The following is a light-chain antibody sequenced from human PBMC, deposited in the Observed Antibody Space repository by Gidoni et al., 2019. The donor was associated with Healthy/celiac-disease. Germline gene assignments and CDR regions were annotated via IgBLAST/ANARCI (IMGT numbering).Light chain of an antibody. J-gene: IGKJ4*01. V-gene: IGKV3-15*01. CDR3: QQYNNWLRLT. CDR1: QSVSSN. Sequence: EIVMTQSPATLSVSPGERATLSFRASQSVSSNLAWYQQKPGQAPRLLIYGASTRATGIPARFSGSGSGTEFTLTISSLQSEDFAVYYCQQYNNWLRLTFGGGTKVEIK. CDR2: GAS.